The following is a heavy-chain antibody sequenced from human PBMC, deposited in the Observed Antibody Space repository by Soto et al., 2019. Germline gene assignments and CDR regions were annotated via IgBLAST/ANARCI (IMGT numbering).Heavy chain of an antibody. D-gene: IGHD3-22*01. CDR2: ISVSGGST. CDR1: GFTFSSYA. J-gene: IGHJ5*02. V-gene: IGHV3-23*01. Sequence: PGGSLRLSCAASGFTFSSYAMSGVRQAPGKGLEWVSAISVSGGSTYYADSVNGRFTISRDNSKNTLYLQMNSLRAEDTAVYYCAKHTSSGYYNNWFDPWGQGTLVTVSS. CDR3: AKHTSSGYYNNWFDP.